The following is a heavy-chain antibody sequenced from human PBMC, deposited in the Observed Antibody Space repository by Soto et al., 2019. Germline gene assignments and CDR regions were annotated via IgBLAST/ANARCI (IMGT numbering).Heavy chain of an antibody. CDR2: INSDGSST. V-gene: IGHV3-74*01. D-gene: IGHD1-7*01. CDR3: ARVQVGSDDWNSGG. CDR1: GFTFSSYW. Sequence: EVQLVESGGGLVQPGGSLRLSCAASGFTFSSYWMHWVRQAPGKGLVWVSRINSDGSSTNYADSVRGRFTISRDNDKNTVYLQMNTVRAEDTAVYYCARVQVGSDDWNSGGWGQGTLVTVSS. J-gene: IGHJ4*02.